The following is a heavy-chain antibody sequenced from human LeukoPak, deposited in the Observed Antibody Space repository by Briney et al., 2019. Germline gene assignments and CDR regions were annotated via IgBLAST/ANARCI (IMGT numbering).Heavy chain of an antibody. V-gene: IGHV5-51*01. D-gene: IGHD1-1*01. Sequence: GESLNISCKASGYSFTSYWIGWVRQMPGKGLEWMGIIYPGDSDTRYSPSFQGQVTLSADKSISTAYLQWSSLRASDTAMYYCAGITGTPGYFDYWGQGTLVTVSS. CDR3: AGITGTPGYFDY. CDR2: IYPGDSDT. CDR1: GYSFTSYW. J-gene: IGHJ4*02.